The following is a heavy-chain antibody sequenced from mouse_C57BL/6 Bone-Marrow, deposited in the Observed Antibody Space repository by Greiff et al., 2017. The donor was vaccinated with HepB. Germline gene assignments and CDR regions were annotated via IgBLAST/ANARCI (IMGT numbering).Heavy chain of an antibody. J-gene: IGHJ3*01. D-gene: IGHD1-1*01. Sequence: QVQLKQPGAELVKPGASVKMSCKASGYTFTSYWITWVKQRPGQGLEWIGDIYPGSGSTNYNEKFKSKATLTVDTSSSTAYMQLSSLTSEDSAVYYCARGDYYGSSYGFAYWGQGTLVTVSA. V-gene: IGHV1-55*01. CDR1: GYTFTSYW. CDR3: ARGDYYGSSYGFAY. CDR2: IYPGSGST.